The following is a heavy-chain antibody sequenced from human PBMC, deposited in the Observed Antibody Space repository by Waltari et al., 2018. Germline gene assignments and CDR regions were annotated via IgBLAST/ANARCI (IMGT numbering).Heavy chain of an antibody. Sequence: QLQLQESGPGLVKPSETLSLTCTVSGGSISSSSYYWGWIRQPPGKGLEWIGSIYYSGSTYYNPSLKSRVTISVDTSKNQCSLKLSSVTAADTAVYYCARHSPNYYDSSGYYLRDWGQGTLVTVSS. V-gene: IGHV4-39*01. CDR1: GGSISSSSYY. J-gene: IGHJ4*02. D-gene: IGHD3-22*01. CDR3: ARHSPNYYDSSGYYLRD. CDR2: IYYSGST.